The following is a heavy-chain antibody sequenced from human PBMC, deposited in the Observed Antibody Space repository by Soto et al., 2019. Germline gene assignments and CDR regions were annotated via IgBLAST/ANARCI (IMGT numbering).Heavy chain of an antibody. V-gene: IGHV4-4*02. Sequence: XXTLSLTCAVSSGSITSSNWWSWVRQPPVKWLEWIGEXYHSGXTHYNQYLKSXXTISVDKXXXQFYLKLSSVTAADTAVYYCARRDYDHYYYYMEVWGKGNTVTVSS. CDR2: XYHSGXT. CDR3: ARRDYDHYYYYMEV. J-gene: IGHJ6*03. CDR1: SGSITSSNW. D-gene: IGHD5-12*01.